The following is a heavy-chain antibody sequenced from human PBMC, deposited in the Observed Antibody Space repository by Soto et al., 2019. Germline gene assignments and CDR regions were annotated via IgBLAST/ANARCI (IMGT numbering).Heavy chain of an antibody. CDR2: INHSGST. D-gene: IGHD6-13*01. V-gene: IGHV4-34*01. J-gene: IGHJ4*02. CDR3: ARGLKFPSSSWYHC. Sequence: SETLSLTCAVYGGSFSGYYWSWIRQPPGKGLEWIGEINHSGSTNYNPSLKSRVTISVDTSKNQFSLKLSSVTAADTAVYYCARGLKFPSSSWYHCWGQGTLVTVSS. CDR1: GGSFSGYY.